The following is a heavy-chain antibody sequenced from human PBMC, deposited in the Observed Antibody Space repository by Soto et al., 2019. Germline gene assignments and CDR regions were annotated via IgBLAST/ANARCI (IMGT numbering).Heavy chain of an antibody. J-gene: IGHJ4*02. D-gene: IGHD2-15*01. CDR2: ISCSGGST. Sequence: GGSLRLSCAASGFTFSSYAMSWVRQAPGKGLEWVSAISCSGGSTYYADSVKGRFTISRDNSKNTLYLQMNSLRAEDTAVYYCAKAPAGGSCSPEEFDDWGQGTLVTVSS. CDR1: GFTFSSYA. V-gene: IGHV3-23*01. CDR3: AKAPAGGSCSPEEFDD.